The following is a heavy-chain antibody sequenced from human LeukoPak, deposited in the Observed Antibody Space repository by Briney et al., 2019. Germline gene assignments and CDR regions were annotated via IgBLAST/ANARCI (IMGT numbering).Heavy chain of an antibody. CDR1: GGSFSGYY. V-gene: IGHV4-34*01. Sequence: PSETLSLTCAVYGGSFSGYYWSWIRQPPGKGLEWIGEINHSGSTNYNPSLKSRVTISVDTSKNQFSLKLSSVTAADTAVYYCASLFNPNWDAFDIWGQGTMVTVSS. CDR2: INHSGST. CDR3: ASLFNPNWDAFDI. D-gene: IGHD7-27*01. J-gene: IGHJ3*02.